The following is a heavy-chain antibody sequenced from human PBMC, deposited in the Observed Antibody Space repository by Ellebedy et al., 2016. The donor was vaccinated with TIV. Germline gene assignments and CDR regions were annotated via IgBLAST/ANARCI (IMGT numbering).Heavy chain of an antibody. CDR3: ATTQLAAAIYFDY. CDR1: GFTVSSNY. CDR2: IYSGGST. Sequence: GESLKISXAASGFTVSSNYMSWVRQAPGKGLDWVSIIYSGGSTYYADSVKGRFTISRDNSKNTLYLQMNSLRAENTAVYYCATTQLAAAIYFDYWGQGTLVTVSS. D-gene: IGHD2-2*02. V-gene: IGHV3-53*01. J-gene: IGHJ4*02.